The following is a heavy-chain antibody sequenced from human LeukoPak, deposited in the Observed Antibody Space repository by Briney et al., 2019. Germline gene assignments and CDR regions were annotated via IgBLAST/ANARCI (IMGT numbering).Heavy chain of an antibody. J-gene: IGHJ5*02. D-gene: IGHD3-10*01. V-gene: IGHV3-74*01. CDR1: KFSFTSYW. CDR2: INPDGSRT. Sequence: GGSLRLSCAASKFSFTSYWMHWVRQAPGKGLVWVSRINPDGSRTNYADSVEGRFTISRDNAKNTLYLQMNSLRAEDTAVYYCARVLLGSWDWFDPWGQGTLVTVSS. CDR3: ARVLLGSWDWFDP.